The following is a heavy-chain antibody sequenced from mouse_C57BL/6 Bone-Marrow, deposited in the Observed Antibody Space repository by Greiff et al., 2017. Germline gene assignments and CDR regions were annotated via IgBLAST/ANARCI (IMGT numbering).Heavy chain of an antibody. D-gene: IGHD2-2*01. J-gene: IGHJ3*01. CDR3: ATMVTREFAY. CDR2: ILPGSGST. V-gene: IGHV1-9*01. Sequence: VQLQQSGAELMQPGASVKLSCKATGYTFTGYWIEWVKQRPGHGLEWIGVILPGSGSTNYNEKFKGKATFTADTSSNTAYMQLSSLTTEDSAIYYWATMVTREFAYWGQGTLVTVSA. CDR1: GYTFTGYW.